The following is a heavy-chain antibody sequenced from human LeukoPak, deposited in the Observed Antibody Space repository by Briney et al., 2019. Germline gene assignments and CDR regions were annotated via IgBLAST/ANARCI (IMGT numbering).Heavy chain of an antibody. J-gene: IGHJ4*02. D-gene: IGHD4-17*01. CDR1: GFTFSSYW. CDR3: ARGGTTVTPKNFDF. V-gene: IGHV3-7*01. Sequence: PGGSLRLSCAASGFTFSSYWMSWVRQAPGKGLDWVANIKQDGSQKYYVDSVKGRFTISRDNAKNSLYLQMNSLRAEDTAVYYCARGGTTVTPKNFDFWGQGTLVTVSS. CDR2: IKQDGSQK.